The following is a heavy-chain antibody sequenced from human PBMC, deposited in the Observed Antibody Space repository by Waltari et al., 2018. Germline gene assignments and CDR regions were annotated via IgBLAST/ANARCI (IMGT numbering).Heavy chain of an antibody. D-gene: IGHD2-21*02. J-gene: IGHJ4*02. Sequence: EVQLAESGGGLVLPGGSLRLSCVASGFPFSDHDMDWVRQAPEKGLEWVGRSRNKGNSFSTEYAASVRGRFTISRDDSKNSLYIEMNSLKTEDTAVYYCARDLDGDSNLDYWGQGTLVTVSS. CDR3: ARDLDGDSNLDY. V-gene: IGHV3-72*01. CDR2: SRNKGNSFST. CDR1: GFPFSDHD.